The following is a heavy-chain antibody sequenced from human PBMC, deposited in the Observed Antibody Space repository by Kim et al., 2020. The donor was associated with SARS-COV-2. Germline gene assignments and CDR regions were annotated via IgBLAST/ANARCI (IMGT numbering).Heavy chain of an antibody. Sequence: SLKSRVTISVDTSKKQFSLKLSSVTAADTAVYYCARRGDGVVAAEYYFDYWGQGTLVTVSS. J-gene: IGHJ4*02. CDR3: ARRGDGVVAAEYYFDY. D-gene: IGHD2-15*01. V-gene: IGHV4-39*01.